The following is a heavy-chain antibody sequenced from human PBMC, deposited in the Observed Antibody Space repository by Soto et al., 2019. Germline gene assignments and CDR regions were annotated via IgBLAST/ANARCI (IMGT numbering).Heavy chain of an antibody. D-gene: IGHD3-3*01. CDR2: IYYSGST. Sequence: SETLSLTCNVSGGSISTYYWNWIRQPPGKGLEWIGCIYYSGSTNYNPSLKSRATISVDTSKNQFSLKLTSVTAADTAIYYCARGSNYDNWFDPWGQGTLVTVS. CDR3: ARGSNYDNWFDP. CDR1: GGSISTYY. J-gene: IGHJ5*02. V-gene: IGHV4-59*01.